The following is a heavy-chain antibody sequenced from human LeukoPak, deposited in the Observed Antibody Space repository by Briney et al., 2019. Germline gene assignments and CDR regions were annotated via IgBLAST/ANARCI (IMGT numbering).Heavy chain of an antibody. Sequence: SVKVSCEASGGTFSSYTISWVRQAPGQGLEWMGRIIPILGIANYAQKFQGRVTITADKSTSTAYMELSSLRSEDTAVYYCATPLGKWNDVYYFDYWGQGTLVTVYS. J-gene: IGHJ4*02. CDR3: ATPLGKWNDVYYFDY. D-gene: IGHD1-1*01. CDR1: GGTFSSYT. CDR2: IIPILGIA. V-gene: IGHV1-69*02.